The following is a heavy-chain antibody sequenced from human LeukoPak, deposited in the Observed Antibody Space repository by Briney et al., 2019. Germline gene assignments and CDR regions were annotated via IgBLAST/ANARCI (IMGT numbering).Heavy chain of an antibody. CDR3: AKDIRNYDFWSGHHRIGY. CDR2: ITTGSSNI. Sequence: PGGSLRLSCAASGVIFSSYSMTWVRQVPGKGLEWVSSITTGSSNIYYADSVKGRFTISRDNAKNTLYLQMNSLRAEDTAVYYCAKDIRNYDFWSGHHRIGYWGQGTLVTVSS. D-gene: IGHD3-3*01. CDR1: GVIFSSYS. J-gene: IGHJ4*02. V-gene: IGHV3-21*01.